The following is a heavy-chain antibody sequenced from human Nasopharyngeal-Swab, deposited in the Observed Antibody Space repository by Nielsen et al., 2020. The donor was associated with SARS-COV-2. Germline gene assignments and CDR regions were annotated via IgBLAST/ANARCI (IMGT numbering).Heavy chain of an antibody. CDR2: IGDKDHNYAT. J-gene: IGHJ4*02. Sequence: GASLKISCAASGFIFSASVIHWVRQASGKGLEWVGRIGDKDHNYATTYGASVQGRFTISRDDSKNTAFLQMDSLKTEDTALYYCTTDFYFDYWGQGTLVTVSS. CDR3: TTDFYFDY. V-gene: IGHV3-73*01. CDR1: GFIFSASV.